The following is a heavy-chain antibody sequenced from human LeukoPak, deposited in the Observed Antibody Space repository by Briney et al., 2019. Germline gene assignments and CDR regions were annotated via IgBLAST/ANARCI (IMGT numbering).Heavy chain of an antibody. D-gene: IGHD2-2*03. J-gene: IGHJ3*02. V-gene: IGHV4-59*01. CDR2: IYYSGST. CDR1: GGSISSYY. Sequence: SETLSLTCTVSGGSISSYYWSWIWQPPGKGLEWIGYIYYSGSTNYNPSLKSRVTISVDTSKNQFSLKLSSVTAADTAVYYCARDRGPGYCSSTSCYGDAFDIWGQGTMVTVSS. CDR3: ARDRGPGYCSSTSCYGDAFDI.